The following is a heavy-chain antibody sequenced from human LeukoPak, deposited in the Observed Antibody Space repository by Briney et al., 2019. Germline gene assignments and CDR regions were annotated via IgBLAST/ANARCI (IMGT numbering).Heavy chain of an antibody. CDR2: IIPIFGTA. Sequence: ASVKVSCKASGGTFSSYAISWVRQAPGQGLEWMGGIIPIFGTANYAQKFQGRVTITTDESTSTAYMELSSLRSEDTAVYYCARKDSSGYYYYFDYWGQGTLVTVSS. CDR1: GGTFSSYA. CDR3: ARKDSSGYYYYFDY. J-gene: IGHJ4*02. D-gene: IGHD3-22*01. V-gene: IGHV1-69*05.